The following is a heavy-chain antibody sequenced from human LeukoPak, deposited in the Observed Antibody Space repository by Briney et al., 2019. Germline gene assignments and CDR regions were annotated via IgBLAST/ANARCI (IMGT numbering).Heavy chain of an antibody. D-gene: IGHD6-13*01. CDR2: RKQDGSEK. Sequence: GGSLSLSCAASGFTFSSYSMNWVRQAQGKGQERVANRKQDGSEKYYVDSVKGRFTISRDNAKNSLYLQTNSLRAEDTAEYYWARGQVAAAGIRRYYFDYWGQGTLVTVSS. V-gene: IGHV3-7*01. CDR1: GFTFSSYS. J-gene: IGHJ4*02. CDR3: ARGQVAAAGIRRYYFDY.